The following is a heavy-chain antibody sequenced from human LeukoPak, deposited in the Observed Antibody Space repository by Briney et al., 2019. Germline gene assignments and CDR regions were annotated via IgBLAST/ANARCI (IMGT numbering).Heavy chain of an antibody. V-gene: IGHV3-73*01. J-gene: IGHJ6*03. CDR1: GFTFSGSA. CDR2: IRSKANNYAT. Sequence: GGSLRLSCAASGFTFSGSAMHWVRQASGKGLEWVGRIRSKANNYATTYAASVKGRFIISRDDSKNTAYLQMNSLKAEDTALFYCARYLRKLYGRGGDYYFYMDVWGKGTTVTVSS. D-gene: IGHD4-17*01. CDR3: ARYLRKLYGRGGDYYFYMDV.